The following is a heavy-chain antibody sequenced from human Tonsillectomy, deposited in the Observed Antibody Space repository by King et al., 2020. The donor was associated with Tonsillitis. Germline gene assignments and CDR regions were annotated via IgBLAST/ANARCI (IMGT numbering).Heavy chain of an antibody. D-gene: IGHD6-19*01. Sequence: VQLVESGGGLVQPGGSLRLSCAASGFIFSNYWMNWVRQAPGKGLEWVAIIKQDGGEKYYVDSVKGRFTISRDNAQNSLYLQMNSLRADDTAVYYCVGGSGWLTYYRGQGTLGTVSS. J-gene: IGHJ4*02. CDR3: VGGSGWLTYY. CDR1: GFIFSNYW. V-gene: IGHV3-7*04. CDR2: IKQDGGEK.